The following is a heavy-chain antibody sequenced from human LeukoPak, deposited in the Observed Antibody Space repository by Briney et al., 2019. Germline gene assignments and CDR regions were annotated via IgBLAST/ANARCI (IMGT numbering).Heavy chain of an antibody. CDR2: ISGSGGST. CDR3: AKDGGFTSSGYYYYMDV. D-gene: IGHD3-16*01. V-gene: IGHV3-23*01. CDR1: GFTFSSYA. Sequence: GGSLRLSCAASGFTFSSYAMSWVRQAPGKGLEWVSAISGSGGSTYYADSVKGRFTISRDNSKNTLYLQMNSLRAEDTAVYYCAKDGGFTSSGYYYYMDVWGKGTTVTVSS. J-gene: IGHJ6*03.